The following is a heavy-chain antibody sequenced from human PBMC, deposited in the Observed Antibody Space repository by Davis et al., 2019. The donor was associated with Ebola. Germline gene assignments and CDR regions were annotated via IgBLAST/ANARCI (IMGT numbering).Heavy chain of an antibody. Sequence: MPSETLSLTCTVSGGSIISSSSYWGWIRQPPRKGLEWIGSIYYSGITYYNPSLKSRVTISVDTSKNQFSLKLRSVTAADTAVYYCARQGNDFDYWGQGTLVTVSS. V-gene: IGHV4-39*01. CDR2: IYYSGIT. CDR1: GGSIISSSSY. J-gene: IGHJ4*02. D-gene: IGHD4-23*01. CDR3: ARQGNDFDY.